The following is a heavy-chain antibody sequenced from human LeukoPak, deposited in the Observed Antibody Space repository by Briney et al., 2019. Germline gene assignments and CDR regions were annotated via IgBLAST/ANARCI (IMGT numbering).Heavy chain of an antibody. CDR2: IYYSGST. Sequence: PSETLSLTCTVSGGSISSSSYYWGWIRQPPGKGLEWIGSIYYSGSTYYNPSLKSRVTISVDTSKNQFSLKLSSVTAADTAVYYCAAEGYSYGYTRFDPWGQGTLVTVSS. V-gene: IGHV4-39*01. CDR3: AAEGYSYGYTRFDP. CDR1: GGSISSSSYY. D-gene: IGHD5-18*01. J-gene: IGHJ5*02.